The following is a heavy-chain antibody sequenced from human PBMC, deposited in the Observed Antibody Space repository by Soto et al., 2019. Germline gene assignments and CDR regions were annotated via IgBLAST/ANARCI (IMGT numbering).Heavy chain of an antibody. CDR1: GYTFTSYY. CDR2: INPNSGGT. J-gene: IGHJ6*02. V-gene: IGHV1-2*02. CDR3: ARGPITIFGVVEDYYFGMDV. Sequence: ASVKVSCKASGYTFTSYYTHWVRQAPGQGLEWMGWINPNSGGTNYAQKFQGRVTMTRDTSISTAYMELSRLISDDTAVYYCARGPITIFGVVEDYYFGMDVWGQGTTVTVSS. D-gene: IGHD3-3*01.